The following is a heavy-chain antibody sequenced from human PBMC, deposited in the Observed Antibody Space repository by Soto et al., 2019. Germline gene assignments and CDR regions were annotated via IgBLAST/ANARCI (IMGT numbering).Heavy chain of an antibody. D-gene: IGHD2-21*02. CDR1: GGSISSGDYY. V-gene: IGHV4-30-4*01. Sequence: SETLSLTCTVSGGSISSGDYYWSWIRQPPGKGLEWIGYIYYSGSTYYNPSLKSRVTISVDTSKNQFSLKLSSVTAADTAVYYCARDFRLLGMDVWGQGTTVTVSS. CDR2: IYYSGST. CDR3: ARDFRLLGMDV. J-gene: IGHJ6*02.